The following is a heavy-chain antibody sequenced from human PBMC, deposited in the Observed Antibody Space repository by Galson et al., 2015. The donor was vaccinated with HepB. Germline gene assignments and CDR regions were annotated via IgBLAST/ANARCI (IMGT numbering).Heavy chain of an antibody. Sequence: SLRLSCAASGFTFSSYGMHWVRQAPGKGLEWVAVISYDGSNKYYADSVKGRFTISRDNSKNTLYLQMNSLRAEDTAVYYCAKIAVAGTHYYYYMDVWGKGTTVTVSS. CDR2: ISYDGSNK. CDR1: GFTFSSYG. CDR3: AKIAVAGTHYYYYMDV. J-gene: IGHJ6*03. V-gene: IGHV3-30*18. D-gene: IGHD6-19*01.